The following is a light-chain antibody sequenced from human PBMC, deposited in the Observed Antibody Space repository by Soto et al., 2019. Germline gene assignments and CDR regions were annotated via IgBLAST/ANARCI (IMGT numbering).Light chain of an antibody. J-gene: IGLJ2*01. V-gene: IGLV2-14*01. Sequence: QSALTQPASVSGSPVQSITISCTGTSSDIGDYDYVSWYQQRPGKAPKLMIFEVSNRPSGISSRFSGSKSGNTASLTISGLQPEDEADYYCTSYTRAITVVFGGGTKLTVL. CDR3: TSYTRAITVV. CDR1: SSDIGDYDY. CDR2: EVS.